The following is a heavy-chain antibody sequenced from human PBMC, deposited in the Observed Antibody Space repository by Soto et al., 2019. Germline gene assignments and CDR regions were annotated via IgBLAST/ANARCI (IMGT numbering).Heavy chain of an antibody. CDR3: ARPQPSWGLRSFDWATPPRFAY. J-gene: IGHJ4*02. D-gene: IGHD3-9*01. CDR1: GYTFTSYG. Sequence: QVQLVQSGAEVKKPGASVKVSCKASGYTFTSYGISWVRQAPGQGLEWMGWISAYNGNTNYAQKLQGRVTMTTDTTTSTAYMELRSLRSDDTAVYYCARPQPSWGLRSFDWATPPRFAYWGQGTLVTVSS. CDR2: ISAYNGNT. V-gene: IGHV1-18*01.